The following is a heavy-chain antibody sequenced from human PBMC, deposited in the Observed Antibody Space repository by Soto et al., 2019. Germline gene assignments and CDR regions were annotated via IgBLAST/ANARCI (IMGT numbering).Heavy chain of an antibody. J-gene: IGHJ6*02. CDR3: ARGTGFGDLLDTPAHYYYGMDV. CDR1: GYTFTSYG. Sequence: QVQLVQSGAEVKKPGASVKVSCKASGYTFTSYGISWVRQAPGQGLEWMGWISAYNGNTNYAQKLQGRVTMTTDTSTSTAYMELRSLRSDDTAVYYCARGTGFGDLLDTPAHYYYGMDVWGQGTTVTVSS. V-gene: IGHV1-18*01. D-gene: IGHD3-10*01. CDR2: ISAYNGNT.